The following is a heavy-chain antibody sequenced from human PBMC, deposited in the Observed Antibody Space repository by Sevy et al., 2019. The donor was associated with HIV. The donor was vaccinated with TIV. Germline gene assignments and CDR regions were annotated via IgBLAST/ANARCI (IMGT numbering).Heavy chain of an antibody. CDR2: IYYSGST. D-gene: IGHD3-3*01. CDR1: GGSISSYY. Sequence: SETLSLTCTVSGGSISSYYWSWIRQPPGKGLEWIGYIYYSGSTNYNPSLKSRVTISVDTSKNQFSLKQSSVTVADTAVYYCAIATRTYYDFCSGYYPTYFDYWGQGTLVTVSS. V-gene: IGHV4-59*01. CDR3: AIATRTYYDFCSGYYPTYFDY. J-gene: IGHJ4*02.